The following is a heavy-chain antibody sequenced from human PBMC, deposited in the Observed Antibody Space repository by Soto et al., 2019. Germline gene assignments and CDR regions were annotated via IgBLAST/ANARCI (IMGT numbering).Heavy chain of an antibody. Sequence: GESLKISCQGSGYSFTDYWIGWVRQMPGKGLEWMGIIYPGDSDARYSPSFQGQVTISVDTSINTAFLRWNSLTASDTAMYYCARQADYNILTGYFYYFDYWGQGSLVTVSS. CDR3: ARQADYNILTGYFYYFDY. CDR2: IYPGDSDA. CDR1: GYSFTDYW. V-gene: IGHV5-51*01. J-gene: IGHJ4*02. D-gene: IGHD3-9*01.